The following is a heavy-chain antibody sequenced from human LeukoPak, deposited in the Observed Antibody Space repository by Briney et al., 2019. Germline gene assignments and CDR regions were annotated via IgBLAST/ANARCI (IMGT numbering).Heavy chain of an antibody. V-gene: IGHV4-39*07. J-gene: IGHJ4*02. Sequence: SETLSLTCTVSGGSISGSSYYCGWLRQPPGKGLEWIGSVSYSGSTYYNPSLKSRVTISVYTSKNQFSLTLSSVTAADTAVYYCARVSNIGSGWSPDYWGQGTLVTVSS. CDR2: VSYSGST. CDR1: GGSISGSSYY. D-gene: IGHD6-19*01. CDR3: ARVSNIGSGWSPDY.